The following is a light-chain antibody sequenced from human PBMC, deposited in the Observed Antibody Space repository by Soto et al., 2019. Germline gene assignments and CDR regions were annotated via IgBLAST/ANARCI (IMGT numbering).Light chain of an antibody. V-gene: IGKV1-5*03. CDR3: QQYETYPWT. CDR1: QSINSW. J-gene: IGKJ1*01. Sequence: DIQMTQSPSTLSASVGDRVTITCRASQSINSWLAWYQQKPGKAPKVLIYKASSLESGVPSRFGGSESGAEFTLTISSLQPDDFATYYCQQYETYPWTFGQGTKVDIK. CDR2: KAS.